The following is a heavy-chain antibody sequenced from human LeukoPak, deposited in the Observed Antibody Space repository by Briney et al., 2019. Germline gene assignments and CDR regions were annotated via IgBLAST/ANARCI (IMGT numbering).Heavy chain of an antibody. V-gene: IGHV3-74*01. CDR1: GFTFSNYW. CDR3: ARGGTSGSLIY. Sequence: SGGSLRLSCAASGFTFSNYWMHWVRQDPLKGLVWVSRINSDGGSTGYAGSVKGRFTISRDNAKNTLYLQMNSLRAEDTALYYCARGGTSGSLIYWGQGTLVTVSS. D-gene: IGHD1-26*01. J-gene: IGHJ4*02. CDR2: INSDGGST.